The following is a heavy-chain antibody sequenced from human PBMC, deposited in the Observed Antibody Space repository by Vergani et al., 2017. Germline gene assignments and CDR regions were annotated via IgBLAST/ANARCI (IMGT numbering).Heavy chain of an antibody. D-gene: IGHD2-2*01. J-gene: IGHJ4*02. CDR3: ARDAYCSSTSCSGMFDY. Sequence: EVQLVESGGGLVQPGGSLRLSCAASGFTFSSYRMSWVRQAPGKGLEWVANIKQDGSEKYYVDSVKGRFTISRDNAKNSLYLQMNSLRAEDTAVYYCARDAYCSSTSCSGMFDYWGQGTLVTVSS. CDR1: GFTFSSYR. V-gene: IGHV3-7*01. CDR2: IKQDGSEK.